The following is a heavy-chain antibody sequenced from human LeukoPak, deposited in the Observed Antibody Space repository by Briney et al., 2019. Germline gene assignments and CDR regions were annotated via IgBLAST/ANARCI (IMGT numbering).Heavy chain of an antibody. J-gene: IGHJ3*02. Sequence: QPGGSLRLSCAASGFTFSSYWMSWVRQAPGKGLEWVAFIRYDGSNKYYADSVKGRFTISRDNSKNTLYLQMNSLRAEDTAVYYCAKDRRITMIVVVRDAFDIWGQGTMVTVSS. CDR1: GFTFSSYW. CDR2: IRYDGSNK. D-gene: IGHD3-22*01. CDR3: AKDRRITMIVVVRDAFDI. V-gene: IGHV3-30*02.